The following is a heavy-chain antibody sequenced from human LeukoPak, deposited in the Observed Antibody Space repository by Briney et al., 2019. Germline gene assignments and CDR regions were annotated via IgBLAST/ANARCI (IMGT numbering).Heavy chain of an antibody. CDR1: GFTFSSYA. J-gene: IGHJ4*02. CDR3: ARDGSEGIYY. CDR2: ISGSGGST. V-gene: IGHV3-23*01. Sequence: AGGSLRLSCAASGFTFSSYAMSWVRQAPGKGLEWVSSISGSGGSTYYADSVKGRFTISRDTSKNTLYLQMNSLRAEDTAVYYCARDGSEGIYYWGQGTLVTVSS.